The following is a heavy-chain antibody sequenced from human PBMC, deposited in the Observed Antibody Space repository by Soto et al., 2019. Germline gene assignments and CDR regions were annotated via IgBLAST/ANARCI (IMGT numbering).Heavy chain of an antibody. CDR2: IYYSGST. D-gene: IGHD3-10*01. CDR3: ARSRGRYGSTYFDY. J-gene: IGHJ4*02. Sequence: SETLSLTCTVSGGSISSYYWSWIRQPPGKGLEWIGYIYYSGSTNYNPSLKSRVTISVDTSKNQFPLTLSSVTAADTAVYYGARSRGRYGSTYFDYWGQGTLVTVSS. V-gene: IGHV4-59*01. CDR1: GGSISSYY.